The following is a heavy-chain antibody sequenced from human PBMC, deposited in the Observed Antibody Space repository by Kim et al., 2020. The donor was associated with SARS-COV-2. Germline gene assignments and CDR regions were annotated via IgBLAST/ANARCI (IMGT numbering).Heavy chain of an antibody. CDR1: GFTFSSYD. Sequence: GGSLRLSCAASGFTFSSYDMHWVRQATGKGLEWVSAIGTAGDTYYPGSVKGRFTISRENAKNSLYLQMNSLRAGDTAVYYCARAREDLYYYYGMDVWGQGTTVTVSS. CDR2: IGTAGDT. CDR3: ARAREDLYYYYGMDV. J-gene: IGHJ6*02. V-gene: IGHV3-13*04.